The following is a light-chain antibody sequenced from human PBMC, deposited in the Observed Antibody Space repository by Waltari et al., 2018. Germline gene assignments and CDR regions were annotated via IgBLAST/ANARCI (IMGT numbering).Light chain of an antibody. CDR3: QQSYGTPRT. Sequence: DIHMTQSPSSLSASVGDRITISCRASQSIRSFLNWYQQRSGKAPKLLIDDASSLQSGGPSRFSGSGSGTDFTLTITSLQPEDFATYYCQQSYGTPRTLGQGTKVVIK. J-gene: IGKJ1*01. V-gene: IGKV1-39*01. CDR2: DAS. CDR1: QSIRSF.